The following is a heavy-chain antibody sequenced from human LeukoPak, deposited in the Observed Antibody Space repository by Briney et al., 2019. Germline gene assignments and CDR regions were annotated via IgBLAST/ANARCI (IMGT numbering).Heavy chain of an antibody. CDR2: IIPILGIA. V-gene: IGHV1-69*02. J-gene: IGHJ5*02. D-gene: IGHD6-19*01. CDR3: ARVRVYSSGWYGVSWFDP. Sequence: SVKVSCKASGGTFSSYTISWVRQAPGQGLEWMGRIIPILGIANYAQKFQGRVTITADKSTSTAYMELSSLRFEDTAVYYCARVRVYSSGWYGVSWFDPWGQGTLVTVSS. CDR1: GGTFSSYT.